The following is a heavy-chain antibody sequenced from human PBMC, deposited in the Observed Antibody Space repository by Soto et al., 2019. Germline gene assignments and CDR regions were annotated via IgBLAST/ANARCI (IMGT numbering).Heavy chain of an antibody. Sequence: ASVKVSCKASGYTFTSYDINWVRQATGQGLEWMGWMNPNSGNTGYAQKFQGRVTMTRNTSISTAYMELSSLRSEDTAVYYCAKQWLGPDDAFDIWGQGPMVTVSS. D-gene: IGHD6-19*01. V-gene: IGHV1-8*01. J-gene: IGHJ3*02. CDR3: AKQWLGPDDAFDI. CDR1: GYTFTSYD. CDR2: MNPNSGNT.